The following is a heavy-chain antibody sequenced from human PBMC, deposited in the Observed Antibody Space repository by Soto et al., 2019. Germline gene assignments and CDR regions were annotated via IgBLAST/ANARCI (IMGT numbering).Heavy chain of an antibody. CDR3: AKADGEQWLIPHLDN. Sequence: GGSLRLSCEASGFNFKKFAMGWVRQAPGEGLEWVSGISCCGGSTFYADSVKGRFSLARDDSKNTLSLQLNSLRVEDTAHYYCAKADGEQWLIPHLDNWGQGTQVTISS. J-gene: IGHJ1*01. CDR1: GFNFKKFA. CDR2: ISCCGGST. V-gene: IGHV3-23*01. D-gene: IGHD6-19*01.